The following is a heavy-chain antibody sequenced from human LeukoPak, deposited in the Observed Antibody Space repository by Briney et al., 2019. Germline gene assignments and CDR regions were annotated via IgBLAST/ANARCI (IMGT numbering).Heavy chain of an antibody. J-gene: IGHJ3*01. CDR2: IYSGGST. D-gene: IGHD3-3*01. CDR3: ARDSRVVIPGSSAFDV. CDR1: GFTFSTYA. V-gene: IGHV3-23*03. Sequence: GGSLRLSCAASGFTFSTYAMSWVRQAPGKGLEWVSVIYSGGSTYYADSVKGRFTISRDNSKNTVYLQMNSLRVEDTAVYYCARDSRVVIPGSSAFDVWGQGTMVTVSS.